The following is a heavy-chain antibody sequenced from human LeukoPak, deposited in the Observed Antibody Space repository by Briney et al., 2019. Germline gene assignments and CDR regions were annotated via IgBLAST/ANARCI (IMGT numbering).Heavy chain of an antibody. CDR2: IYYSGST. Sequence: SETLSLTCTVSGGSISSYYWSWIRQPPGKGLEWIGYIYYSGSTNYNPSLKSRVTISVGTSKNQFSLKLSSVTAADTSVYYCARGVSSGSDYWGQGTLVTVSS. CDR1: GGSISSYY. J-gene: IGHJ4*02. V-gene: IGHV4-59*08. D-gene: IGHD3-10*01. CDR3: ARGVSSGSDY.